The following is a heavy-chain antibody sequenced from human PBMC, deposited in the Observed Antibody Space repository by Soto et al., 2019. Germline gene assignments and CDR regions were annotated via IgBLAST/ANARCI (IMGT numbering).Heavy chain of an antibody. Sequence: PGGSLRLSCAASGITFSGYSMNWVRQAPGKGLECVSYISGGSSATYYADSVKGRLTISRDNAKNSLYLQMNSLRAEDTAVYYCASGRSNSSSSEFDYWGQGTLVTVSS. V-gene: IGHV3-48*01. CDR1: GITFSGYS. CDR2: ISGGSSAT. D-gene: IGHD6-13*01. J-gene: IGHJ4*02. CDR3: ASGRSNSSSSEFDY.